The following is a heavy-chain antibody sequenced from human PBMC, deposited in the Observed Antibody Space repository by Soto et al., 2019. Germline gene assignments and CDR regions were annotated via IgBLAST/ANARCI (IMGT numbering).Heavy chain of an antibody. CDR3: ARAPGGITIFGVVPNYYYMEV. CDR2: ISAYNGNT. V-gene: IGHV1-18*01. J-gene: IGHJ6*03. D-gene: IGHD3-3*01. CDR1: GYTFTSYG. Sequence: ASVKVSCKASGYTFTSYGVSWVRQAPGQGPEWMGWISAYNGNTNYAQKLQGRVTMTTDTSTSTAYMELRSLRSDDTAVYYCARAPGGITIFGVVPNYYYMEVWGKGTTVTVSS.